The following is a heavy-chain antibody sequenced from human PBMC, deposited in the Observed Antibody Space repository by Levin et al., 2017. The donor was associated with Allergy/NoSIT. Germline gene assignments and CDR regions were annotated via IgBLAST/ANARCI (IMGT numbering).Heavy chain of an antibody. V-gene: IGHV4-31*03. CDR3: ARSVRYYYGMDV. J-gene: IGHJ6*02. CDR1: GGSFSSDGYY. D-gene: IGHD3-22*01. CDR2: MYYSGST. Sequence: NPSETLSLTCTVSGGSFSSDGYYWNWIRQHPGKGLEWIGYMYYSGSTYYSPSLKSRVTISVDTSKNQFSLKLSSVTAADTAVYYCARSVRYYYGMDVWGQGTTVTVS.